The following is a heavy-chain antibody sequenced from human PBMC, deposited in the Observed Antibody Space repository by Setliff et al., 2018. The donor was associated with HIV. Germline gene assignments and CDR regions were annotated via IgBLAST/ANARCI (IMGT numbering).Heavy chain of an antibody. CDR2: INHSGST. V-gene: IGHV4-34*01. CDR1: GGSFSGYS. CDR3: ARGPPAEDYYYYMDV. Sequence: PSETLSLTCAVYGGSFSGYSWGWIRQPPGKGLEWIGAINHSGSTNYNPSLKSRVTISVDTSKRQFSLNLTSVTAADTAVYYCARGPPAEDYYYYMDVWDKGTTVTVSS. J-gene: IGHJ6*03.